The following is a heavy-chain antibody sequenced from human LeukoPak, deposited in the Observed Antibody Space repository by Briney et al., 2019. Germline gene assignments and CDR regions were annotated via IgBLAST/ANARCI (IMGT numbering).Heavy chain of an antibody. V-gene: IGHV3-23*01. CDR3: AKGNIVAAAGPLYYYYGMDV. J-gene: IGHJ6*02. CDR1: GFTFSSYA. CDR2: ISGSGGST. D-gene: IGHD6-13*01. Sequence: GGSLRLSCAASGFTFSSYAMSWVRQAPGKGLEWVSAISGSGGSTYYADSVKGRLTISRDNSKNTLYLQMNSLRAEDTAVYYCAKGNIVAAAGPLYYYYGMDVWGQGTTVTVSS.